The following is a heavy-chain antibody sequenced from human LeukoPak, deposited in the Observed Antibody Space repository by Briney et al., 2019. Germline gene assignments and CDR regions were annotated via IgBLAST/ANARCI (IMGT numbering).Heavy chain of an antibody. V-gene: IGHV4-61*02. D-gene: IGHD1-1*01. J-gene: IGHJ4*02. CDR1: GGSISSGSYY. CDR2: IYTSGST. CDR3: ARDTRVTTFDY. Sequence: SQTLSLTCTVSGGSISSGSYYWSWIRQPAGKGLGWIGRIYTSGSTNYNPSLKSRVTISVDTSKNQFSLKLSSVTAADTAEYYCARDTRVTTFDYWGQGTLVTVSS.